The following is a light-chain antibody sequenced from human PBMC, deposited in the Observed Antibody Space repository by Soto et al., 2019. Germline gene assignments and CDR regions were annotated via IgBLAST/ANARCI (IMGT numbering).Light chain of an antibody. V-gene: IGKV1-39*01. CDR2: AAS. CDR3: QQSYSTPIT. Sequence: DIQMTQSPSSLSASVGDRVTITCRASRTIAGYVNWYQQRPGEAPNLLIYAASSLQSGVPSRFSGSGSGTDFTLTISSLQPEDFATYYCQQSYSTPITFGQGTRREIK. CDR1: RTIAGY. J-gene: IGKJ5*01.